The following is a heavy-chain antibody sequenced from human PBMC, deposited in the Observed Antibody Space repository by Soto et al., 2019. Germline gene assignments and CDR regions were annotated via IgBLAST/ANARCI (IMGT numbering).Heavy chain of an antibody. CDR2: IIPIFGTA. CDR1: GGTFSSCA. V-gene: IGHV1-69*13. J-gene: IGHJ6*02. D-gene: IGHD6-6*01. CDR3: ARXDSSSGVFGYYYYGMDV. Sequence: SVKVSCKTSGGTFSSCAISWVRQAPGQGLEWMGGIIPIFGTANYAQKFQGRVTITADESTSTAYMELSSLRSEDTAVYYCARXDSSSGVFGYYYYGMDVWGQGTTVTVSS.